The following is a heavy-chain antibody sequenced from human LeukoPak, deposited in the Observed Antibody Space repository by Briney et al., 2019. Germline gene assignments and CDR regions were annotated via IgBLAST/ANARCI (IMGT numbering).Heavy chain of an antibody. D-gene: IGHD3-22*01. J-gene: IGHJ3*02. CDR3: AKEGDSSGHCGDFDI. CDR2: VSDDGSGT. CDR1: GFTFSSYA. Sequence: PGRSLRLSCAASGFTFSSYAMHWVRQAPGKGLEWVAGVSDDGSGTYYADSVKGRLSISRDNSKNTLFLQINSLRAEDTAVYYCAKEGDSSGHCGDFDIWGQGTMVTVSS. V-gene: IGHV3-30*04.